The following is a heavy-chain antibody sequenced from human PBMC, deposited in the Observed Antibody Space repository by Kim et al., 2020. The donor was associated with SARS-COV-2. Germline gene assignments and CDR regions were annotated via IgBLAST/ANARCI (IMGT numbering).Heavy chain of an antibody. V-gene: IGHV3-7*03. CDR1: GFTFSSYW. Sequence: GGSLRLSCAASGFTFSSYWMSWVRQAPGKGLEWVANIKQDGSEKYYMDSVKGRFTISRDNAKNSLYLQMNSLRAEDTAVYYCAREDRRITMVRGVKAAFDIWGQGTMVTVSS. D-gene: IGHD3-10*01. J-gene: IGHJ3*02. CDR2: IKQDGSEK. CDR3: AREDRRITMVRGVKAAFDI.